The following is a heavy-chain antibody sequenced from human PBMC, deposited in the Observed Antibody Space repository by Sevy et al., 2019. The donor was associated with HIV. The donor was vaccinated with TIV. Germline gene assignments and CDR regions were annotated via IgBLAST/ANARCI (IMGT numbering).Heavy chain of an antibody. CDR1: GFTFSNYA. Sequence: GGSLRLSCGASGFTFSNYAMSWVRQAPEKGLEWVSSISGSGDNTYYADSVKGRFTVSRDNSKNTLYLQMNSLRAEDTAVYYCAKDSGDDNYGLFDYWGQGTLVTVSS. D-gene: IGHD5-18*01. CDR2: ISGSGDNT. J-gene: IGHJ4*02. CDR3: AKDSGDDNYGLFDY. V-gene: IGHV3-23*01.